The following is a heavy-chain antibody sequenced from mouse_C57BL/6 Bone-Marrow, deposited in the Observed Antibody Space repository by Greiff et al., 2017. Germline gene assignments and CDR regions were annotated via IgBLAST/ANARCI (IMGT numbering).Heavy chain of an antibody. D-gene: IGHD1-1*01. Sequence: DVKLVESEGGLVQPGSSMKLSCTASGFTFSDYYMAWVRQVPEKGLEWVANINYDGSSTYYLDSLKSRFIISRDNAKNILYLQMSSLKSEDTATYYCARDSHYYGSSYFDYWGQGTTLTVSS. CDR2: INYDGSST. CDR1: GFTFSDYY. J-gene: IGHJ2*01. CDR3: ARDSHYYGSSYFDY. V-gene: IGHV5-16*01.